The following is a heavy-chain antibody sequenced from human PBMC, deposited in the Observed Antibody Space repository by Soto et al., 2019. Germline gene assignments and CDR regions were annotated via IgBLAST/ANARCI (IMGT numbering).Heavy chain of an antibody. CDR3: ARPRAPFNTGYYGGFDS. J-gene: IGHJ5*01. Sequence: XESLSLPCTVSGGSISNYYWSWIRQPAGKGLDWIGHIYSTGNTNYSPSLRSRVSMSLDTSKNQFSLKLSSVTAADTAVYYCARPRAPFNTGYYGGFDSWGQGTLVTVSS. D-gene: IGHD3-9*01. CDR2: IYSTGNT. V-gene: IGHV4-4*07. CDR1: GGSISNYY.